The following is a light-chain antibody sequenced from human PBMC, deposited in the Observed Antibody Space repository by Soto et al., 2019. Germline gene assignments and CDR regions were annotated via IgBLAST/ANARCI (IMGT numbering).Light chain of an antibody. CDR2: DVA. V-gene: IGLV2-14*01. Sequence: QSVLTQPASVSGSPGQPITISCTGTSTDVGRYNYVSWYQQHPGKAPKLMIYDVANRPSGVSNRFSGSKSGITASLTISGLQAEDEADYYCSSYTTSSTYVFGTGTKLTVL. J-gene: IGLJ1*01. CDR3: SSYTTSSTYV. CDR1: STDVGRYNY.